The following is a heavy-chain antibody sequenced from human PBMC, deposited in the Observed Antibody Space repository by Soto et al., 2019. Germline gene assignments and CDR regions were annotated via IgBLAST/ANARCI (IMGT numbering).Heavy chain of an antibody. CDR3: ASRYAAAGTFDDDY. Sequence: GASVKVSCKASGGTFSSYAISWVRQAPGQGLEWMGGIIPIFGTANYAQKFQGRVTIIADESTSTAYMELSSLRSEDTAVYYCASRYAAAGTFDDDYWGQGTLVTVSS. D-gene: IGHD6-13*01. V-gene: IGHV1-69*13. CDR2: IIPIFGTA. J-gene: IGHJ4*02. CDR1: GGTFSSYA.